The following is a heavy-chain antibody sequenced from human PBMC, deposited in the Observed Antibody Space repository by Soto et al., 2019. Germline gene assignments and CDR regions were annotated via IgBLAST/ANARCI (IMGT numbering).Heavy chain of an antibody. D-gene: IGHD2-15*01. CDR1: GGTFSSYT. J-gene: IGHJ6*02. CDR2: INPSGGST. V-gene: IGHV1-46*03. CDR3: ARSLVLNGMDV. Sequence: ASVKVSCKASGGTFSSYTISWVRQAPGQGLEWMGIINPSGGSTSYAQKFQGRVTMTRDTSTSTVYMELSSLRSEDTAVYYCARSLVLNGMDVWGQGTTVTVSS.